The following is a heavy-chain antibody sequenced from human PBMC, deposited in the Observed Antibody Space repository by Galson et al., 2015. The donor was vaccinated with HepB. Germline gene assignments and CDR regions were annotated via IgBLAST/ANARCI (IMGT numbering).Heavy chain of an antibody. D-gene: IGHD3-22*01. J-gene: IGHJ4*02. V-gene: IGHV3-23*01. Sequence: SLRLSCAASGFTFSSYAMSWVRQAPGKGLEWVSAISGSGGSTYYADSVKDRFTISRDNSKNTLYLQMNSLRAEDTAVYYCAKGALNYYDSSGYYEGVDYWGQGTLVTVSS. CDR2: ISGSGGST. CDR3: AKGALNYYDSSGYYEGVDY. CDR1: GFTFSSYA.